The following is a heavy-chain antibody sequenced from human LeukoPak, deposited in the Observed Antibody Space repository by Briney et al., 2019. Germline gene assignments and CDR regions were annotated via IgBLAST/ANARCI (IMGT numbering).Heavy chain of an antibody. J-gene: IGHJ4*02. Sequence: GGSLTLSCAASGFTVSSNYLSWVRQAPGKGLEWVSTIYSDGSTYYANSVKGRFNISRDNSKNTLYLQMNSLRAEDTAVYYCVLGYCSGVSCYHDYWGQGTLVTVSS. D-gene: IGHD2-15*01. V-gene: IGHV3-53*01. CDR2: IYSDGST. CDR3: VLGYCSGVSCYHDY. CDR1: GFTVSSNY.